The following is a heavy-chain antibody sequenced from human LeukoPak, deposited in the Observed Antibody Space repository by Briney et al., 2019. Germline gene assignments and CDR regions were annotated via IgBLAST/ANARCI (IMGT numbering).Heavy chain of an antibody. V-gene: IGHV4-39*01. D-gene: IGHD2/OR15-2a*01. CDR2: IYYSGST. CDR3: ARVNSNPSNYFDY. Sequence: SETLSLTCTVSGGSISSSSYYWGWIRQPPGKELEWIGSIYYSGSTYYNPSLKSRVTISVDTSKNQFSLKLSSVTAADTAVYYCARVNSNPSNYFDYWGQGTLVTVSS. CDR1: GGSISSSSYY. J-gene: IGHJ4*02.